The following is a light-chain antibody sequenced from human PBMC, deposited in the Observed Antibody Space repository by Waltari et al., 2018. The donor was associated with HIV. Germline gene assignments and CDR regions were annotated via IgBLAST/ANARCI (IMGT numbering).Light chain of an antibody. Sequence: QSALTQPPSASGSLGPSVTISCTGPSSDIGAYDSVSWFQQHPRSAPQLLLYEVTRRPSTVSDRFSGSRSGSTAFLTVAGLQPDDEATYFCSSYGDSLRVLFGGGTNVTVL. CDR3: SSYGDSLRVL. CDR2: EVT. J-gene: IGLJ3*02. V-gene: IGLV2-8*01. CDR1: SSDIGAYDS.